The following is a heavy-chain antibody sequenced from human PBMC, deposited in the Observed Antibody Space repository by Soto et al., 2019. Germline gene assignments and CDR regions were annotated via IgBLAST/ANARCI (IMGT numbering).Heavy chain of an antibody. CDR1: GFTFSYG. CDR2: ISYDSSNK. D-gene: IGHD2-15*01. Sequence: VQLLESGGGLIQPGGSLRLSCAASGFTFSYGIHWLRQAPGKGLEWVAYISYDSSNKFYGESVKGRFTISGDNSKNTQFLQMNSLRAEDTAVYYCAKLVIGHCSGNTCDDYWGQGTLVAVSS. CDR3: AKLVIGHCSGNTCDDY. J-gene: IGHJ4*02. V-gene: IGHV3-30*18.